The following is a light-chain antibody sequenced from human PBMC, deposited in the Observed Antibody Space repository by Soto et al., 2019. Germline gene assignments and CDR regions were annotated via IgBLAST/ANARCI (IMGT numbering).Light chain of an antibody. V-gene: IGKV1-5*03. CDR3: QQYNSDSRT. J-gene: IGKJ1*01. CDR2: KAS. CDR1: QSISAW. Sequence: DIPMTQSPSTLSASVGDRVTITCRASQSISAWLAGYQQKPGKAPKLLIYKASSLESGVPSRFSGSGSGTEFTLTISSLQPDDFATYYCQQYNSDSRTFGQGTKVEIK.